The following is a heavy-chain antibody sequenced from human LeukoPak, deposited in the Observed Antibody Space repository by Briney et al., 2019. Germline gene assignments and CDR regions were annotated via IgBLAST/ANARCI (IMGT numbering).Heavy chain of an antibody. CDR3: AKETPRRGETRDGYR. D-gene: IGHD5-24*01. CDR2: IKEDGSET. V-gene: IGHV3-7*01. J-gene: IGHJ4*02. Sequence: GGSLRLSCAASGFTFKKYWMNWVRQVPGKGLECLANIKEDGSETYYADSVKGRFTISRDNPKNLLFLQINSLRVEDTAVYYCAKETPRRGETRDGYRWGQGTLVTVSS. CDR1: GFTFKKYW.